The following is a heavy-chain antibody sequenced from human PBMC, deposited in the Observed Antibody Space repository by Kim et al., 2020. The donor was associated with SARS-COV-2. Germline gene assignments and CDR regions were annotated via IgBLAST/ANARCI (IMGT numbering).Heavy chain of an antibody. CDR1: GYSFTSYW. J-gene: IGHJ4*02. D-gene: IGHD3-10*01. CDR2: IDPSDSYT. CDR3: ARHGITMVRGVIEDPFDY. Sequence: GESLKISCKGSGYSFTSYWISWVRQMPGKGLEWMGRIDPSDSYTNYSPSFQGHVTISADKSISTAYLQWSSLKASDTAMYYCARHGITMVRGVIEDPFDYWGQGTLVTVSS. V-gene: IGHV5-10-1*01.